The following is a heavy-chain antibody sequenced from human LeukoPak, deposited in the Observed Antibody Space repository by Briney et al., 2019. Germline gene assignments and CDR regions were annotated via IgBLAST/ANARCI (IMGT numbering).Heavy chain of an antibody. Sequence: ASVKVSCKASGYTFTTYGISWVRQAPGQGLEWMGWISAYNGNTKYAQKLQGRVTMTTDTSTSTAYMELKSLRSDDTAVYYCARGEDSYGPLDYYYYMDVWGKGTTVTVSS. CDR1: GYTFTTYG. J-gene: IGHJ6*03. V-gene: IGHV1-18*01. CDR3: ARGEDSYGPLDYYYYMDV. D-gene: IGHD5-18*01. CDR2: ISAYNGNT.